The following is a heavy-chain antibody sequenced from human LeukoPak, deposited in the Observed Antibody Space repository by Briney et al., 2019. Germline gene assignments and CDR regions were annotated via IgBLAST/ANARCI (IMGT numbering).Heavy chain of an antibody. CDR1: AFTFSNYA. CDR2: VSGNGGST. CDR3: ARDRPPLEGYYYYYMDV. D-gene: IGHD6-6*01. V-gene: IGHV3-23*01. Sequence: PGGSLRLSCAASAFTFSNYAMSWVRQARGKGLEWVSTVSGNGGSTSYADSVKGRFTIPRDNSKNTLYLQMNSLRAEDTAVYYCARDRPPLEGYYYYYMDVWGKGTTVTVSS. J-gene: IGHJ6*03.